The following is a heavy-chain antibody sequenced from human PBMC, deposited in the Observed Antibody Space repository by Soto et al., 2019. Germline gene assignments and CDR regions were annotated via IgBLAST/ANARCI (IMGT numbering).Heavy chain of an antibody. CDR3: AKVERTMTAYGYGFDI. CDR1: GFTFSSYA. Sequence: EVQLLESGGGLVQPGGSLRLSCAASGFTFSSYAMSWVRQAPGKGLEWVSAISGSGGSTYYADSVKGRFTISRDNSKNTLYLQMNGLRAEDTAVYYCAKVERTMTAYGYGFDIWGQGTMVTVSS. D-gene: IGHD2-21*02. J-gene: IGHJ3*02. CDR2: ISGSGGST. V-gene: IGHV3-23*01.